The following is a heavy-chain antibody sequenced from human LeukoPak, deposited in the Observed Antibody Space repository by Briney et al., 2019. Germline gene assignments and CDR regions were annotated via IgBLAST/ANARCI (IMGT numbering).Heavy chain of an antibody. CDR1: GFTFGDYA. CDR3: TRVNRDAFDI. V-gene: IGHV3-49*04. Sequence: GGSLRLSCTASGFTFGDYAMSWVRQAPGKGLEWVGFIRSKAYGGTTEYAASVKGRFTISRDDSKSIAYLQMNSLKTEDTAVYYCTRVNRDAFDICGQGTMVTVSS. J-gene: IGHJ3*02. CDR2: IRSKAYGGTT.